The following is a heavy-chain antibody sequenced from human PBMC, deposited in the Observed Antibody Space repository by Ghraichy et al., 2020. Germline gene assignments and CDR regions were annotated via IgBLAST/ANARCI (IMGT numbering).Heavy chain of an antibody. D-gene: IGHD6-13*01. CDR2: INPSGGST. J-gene: IGHJ6*02. Sequence: ASVKVSCKASGYTFTSYYMHWVRQAPGQGLEWMGIINPSGGSTSYAQKFQGRVIMTRDTSTSTVYMELSSLRSEDTAVYYCARYPDVAAAGTHYYYYGMDVWGQGTTVTVSS. V-gene: IGHV1-46*01. CDR3: ARYPDVAAAGTHYYYYGMDV. CDR1: GYTFTSYY.